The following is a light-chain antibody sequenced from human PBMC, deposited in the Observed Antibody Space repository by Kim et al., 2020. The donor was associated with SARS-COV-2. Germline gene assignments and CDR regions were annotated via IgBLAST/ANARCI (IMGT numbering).Light chain of an antibody. CDR3: QQSHSTPYT. CDR2: ATS. Sequence: SASVRDRCAVTGPPSQSVADYLSWYQHQPEKAPKLLIYATSDLQTGVPSKFSGRGSGTDFTLTISSLKPEDFATYYCQQSHSTPYTFGQGTKLEI. V-gene: IGKV1-39*01. J-gene: IGKJ2*01. CDR1: QSVADY.